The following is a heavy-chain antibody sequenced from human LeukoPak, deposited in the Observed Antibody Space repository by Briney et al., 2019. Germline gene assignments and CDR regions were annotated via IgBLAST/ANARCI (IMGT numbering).Heavy chain of an antibody. V-gene: IGHV1-18*04. CDR2: ISACDSNA. CDR3: ARDGHYDILTGYTKQPYYYGMDV. D-gene: IGHD3-9*01. CDR1: GYTFNSYG. J-gene: IGHJ6*02. Sequence: ASVKLSCTASGYTFNSYGISWVRQAPGQGLEWMGGISACDSNANYAQKLQGRVTMTTDTSTSKAYIELRSLSSDDTAVYYCARDGHYDILTGYTKQPYYYGMDVWGQGTTVTVSS.